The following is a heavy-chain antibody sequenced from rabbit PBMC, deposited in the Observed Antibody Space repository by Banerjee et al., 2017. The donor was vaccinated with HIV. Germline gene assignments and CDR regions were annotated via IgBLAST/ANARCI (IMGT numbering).Heavy chain of an antibody. CDR1: GVSFSSSSY. CDR3: ARETSSGWGIVSFYFSL. V-gene: IGHV1S40*01. Sequence: QSLEESGGDLVKPGASLTLTCTASGVSFSSSSYMCWVRQAPGKGLEWIACIDTGSSGFTYFATWAQGRFTCSKTSSTTVTLQMTSLTAADTATYFCARETSSGWGIVSFYFSLWGPGTLVTVS. J-gene: IGHJ4*01. D-gene: IGHD4-1*01. CDR2: IDTGSSGFT.